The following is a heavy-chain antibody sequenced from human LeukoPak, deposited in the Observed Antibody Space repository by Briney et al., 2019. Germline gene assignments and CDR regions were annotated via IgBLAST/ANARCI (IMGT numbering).Heavy chain of an antibody. CDR2: IIPILGIA. D-gene: IGHD3-10*01. CDR1: GGTFSSYA. CDR3: ARSPAGDYYFDY. J-gene: IGHJ4*02. Sequence: ASVKVSCKASGGTFSSYAISWVRQAPGQGLEWMGRIIPILGIANYAQKFQGRVTITADKSTSTAYMELSSLRSEDTAVYYCARSPAGDYYFDYWGQGTLVTVSS. V-gene: IGHV1-69*04.